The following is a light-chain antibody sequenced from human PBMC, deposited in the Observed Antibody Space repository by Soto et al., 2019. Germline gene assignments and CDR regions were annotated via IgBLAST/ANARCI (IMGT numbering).Light chain of an antibody. CDR2: DAS. CDR3: QQYNTYST. J-gene: IGKJ5*01. CDR1: QNIRNW. V-gene: IGKV1-5*01. Sequence: DIQMTQSPSTLSASVVDSVTITFRASQNIRNWLAWYQQKPVKAPNPLIYDASSLKSGVPARFSGSGSGTEFTLTISILQPDDFATYYCQQYNTYSTFGQGTRLEIK.